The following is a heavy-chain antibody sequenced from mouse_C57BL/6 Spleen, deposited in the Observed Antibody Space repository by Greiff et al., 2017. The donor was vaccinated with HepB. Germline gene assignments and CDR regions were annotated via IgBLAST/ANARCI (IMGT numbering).Heavy chain of an antibody. CDR1: GFTFSSYA. CDR2: ISDGGSYT. V-gene: IGHV5-4*01. J-gene: IGHJ3*01. CDR3: ARDPGFAY. Sequence: DVMLVESGGGLVKPGGSLKLSCAASGFTFSSYAMSWVRQTPEKRLEWVATISDGGSYTYYPDNVKGRFTIARDNAKNNLYLQMSHLKSEDTAMYYCARDPGFAYWGQGTLVTVSA.